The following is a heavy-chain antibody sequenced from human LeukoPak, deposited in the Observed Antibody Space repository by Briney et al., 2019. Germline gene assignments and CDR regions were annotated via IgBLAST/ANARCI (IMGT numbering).Heavy chain of an antibody. J-gene: IGHJ4*02. Sequence: PGRSLRLSCAASGFTFSSYAMHWVRQAPGKGLEWVAVISYDGSNKYYADSVKGRFTISRDNSKNTLYLQMNSLRAEDTAVYYCAKETSYSSGWYWGQGTLVTVSS. CDR2: ISYDGSNK. CDR1: GFTFSSYA. V-gene: IGHV3-30*04. CDR3: AKETSYSSGWY. D-gene: IGHD6-19*01.